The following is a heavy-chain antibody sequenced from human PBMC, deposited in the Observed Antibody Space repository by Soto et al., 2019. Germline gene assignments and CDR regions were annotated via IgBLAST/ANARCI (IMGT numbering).Heavy chain of an antibody. CDR2: ISYDGSNK. V-gene: IGHV3-30-3*01. CDR3: ARDGNPSPYDILTGYGDPITTYYYGMDV. J-gene: IGHJ6*02. CDR1: GFTFSSYA. Sequence: PGGSLRLSCAASGFTFSSYAMHWVRQAPGKGLEWVAVISYDGSNKYYADSVKGRFTISRDNAKNSLYLQMNSLRAEDTAVYYCARDGNPSPYDILTGYGDPITTYYYGMDVWGQGTTVTVSS. D-gene: IGHD3-9*01.